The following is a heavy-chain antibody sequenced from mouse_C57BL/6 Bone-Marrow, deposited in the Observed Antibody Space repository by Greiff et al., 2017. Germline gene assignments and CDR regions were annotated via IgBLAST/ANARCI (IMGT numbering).Heavy chain of an antibody. CDR2: INSGSGGT. CDR3: AREDYGDYRWYFDV. D-gene: IGHD2-13*01. J-gene: IGHJ1*03. CDR1: GYAFTNYL. V-gene: IGHV1-54*01. Sequence: QVQLQQSGAELVRPGTSVKVSCMASGYAFTNYLIEWVKQWPGQGLEWIGVINSGSGGTNYNEKFTGKATLTAAKSSSTAYMQLSSLTSEDSAVYFCAREDYGDYRWYFDVWGTGTTVTVSA.